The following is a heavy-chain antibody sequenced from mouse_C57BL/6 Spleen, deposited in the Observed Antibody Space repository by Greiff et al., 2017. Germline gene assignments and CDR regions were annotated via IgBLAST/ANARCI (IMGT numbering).Heavy chain of an antibody. CDR3: ARRVPHWYFDV. V-gene: IGHV1-53*01. CDR1: GYTFTSYW. CDR2: INPSNGGT. Sequence: QVQLQQPGTELVKPGASVKLSCKASGYTFTSYWMHWVKQRPGQGLEWIGNINPSNGGTNYNEKFKSNATLTVDNSSSTAYMQPSSLTSEDSAVYYCARRVPHWYFDVWGTGTTVTVSS. J-gene: IGHJ1*03.